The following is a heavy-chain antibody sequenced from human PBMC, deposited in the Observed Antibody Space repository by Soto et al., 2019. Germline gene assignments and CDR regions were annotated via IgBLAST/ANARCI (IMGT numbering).Heavy chain of an antibody. V-gene: IGHV1-8*01. CDR1: GYTFTSYD. CDR3: ATYPRITMVREDNWFDP. CDR2: MNPNSGNT. Sequence: QVQLVQSGAEVKKPGASVKVSCKASGYTFTSYDINWVRQATGQGLEWMGWMNPNSGNTGYAQKFQGRVTMTRNTSISTAYMELSSLRSEDTAVYYCATYPRITMVREDNWFDPWGPGTLVTVSS. J-gene: IGHJ5*02. D-gene: IGHD3-10*01.